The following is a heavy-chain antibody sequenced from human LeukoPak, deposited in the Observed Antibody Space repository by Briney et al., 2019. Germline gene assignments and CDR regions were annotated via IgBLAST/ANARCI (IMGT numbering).Heavy chain of an antibody. Sequence: ASVKVSCKASGYTFTNYAITWVRQAPGQGLEWMGWISAYNGNTNYAQKFQGRVTMTTDTSTTTAYMELRSLRSDDTAVYYCARDDLHGDLDFDYWGQGTLVTVSS. D-gene: IGHD2-21*02. CDR3: ARDDLHGDLDFDY. CDR2: ISAYNGNT. J-gene: IGHJ4*02. V-gene: IGHV1-18*04. CDR1: GYTFTNYA.